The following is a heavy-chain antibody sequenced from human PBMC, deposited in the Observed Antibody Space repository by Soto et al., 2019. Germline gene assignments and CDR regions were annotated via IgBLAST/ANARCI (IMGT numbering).Heavy chain of an antibody. D-gene: IGHD2-2*01. Sequence: EVQVLESGGALVQSGGSLRLSCAASGFTFSSYSMNWVRQAPGKGLEWVSAISGSGDSTYYADSVKGRFTISRDNSKNTLYLQMNSLRAEDTAVYYCAKVRSSHSENYFDYWGQGTLVTVSS. V-gene: IGHV3-23*01. J-gene: IGHJ4*02. CDR3: AKVRSSHSENYFDY. CDR2: ISGSGDST. CDR1: GFTFSSYS.